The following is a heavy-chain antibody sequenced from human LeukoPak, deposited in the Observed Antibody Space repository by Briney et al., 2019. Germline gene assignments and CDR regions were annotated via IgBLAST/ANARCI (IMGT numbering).Heavy chain of an antibody. CDR1: GFTFSSYG. J-gene: IGHJ6*03. CDR2: ISGSDGYT. Sequence: GGSLRLSCAASGFTFSSYGMSWVRQAPGKGLEWVSGISGSDGYTYYADSVKGRFTISRDNSKDTLYLQMNSLRAEDTAVYYCAKGRTNRYYYYMDVWGKGTTVTISS. CDR3: AKGRTNRYYYYMDV. V-gene: IGHV3-23*01. D-gene: IGHD1-1*01.